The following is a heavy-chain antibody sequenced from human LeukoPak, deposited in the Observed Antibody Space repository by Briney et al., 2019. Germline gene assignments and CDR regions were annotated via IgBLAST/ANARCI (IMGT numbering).Heavy chain of an antibody. Sequence: SETLSLTCTVSGGSISSYYWSWIRQPPGKGLEWIGYIYYTGSTNYNPSLKSRVTISVDTSKNQFSLMLTSVTAADTAVYYCARLVPPGGGDCTGSNCHTVYYFDYWGQGTLVTVSS. CDR3: ARLVPPGGGDCTGSNCHTVYYFDY. CDR2: IYYTGST. CDR1: GGSISSYY. J-gene: IGHJ4*02. D-gene: IGHD2-15*01. V-gene: IGHV4-59*08.